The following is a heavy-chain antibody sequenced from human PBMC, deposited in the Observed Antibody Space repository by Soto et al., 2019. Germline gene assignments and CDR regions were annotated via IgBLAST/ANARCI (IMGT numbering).Heavy chain of an antibody. CDR2: INHSGST. D-gene: IGHD3-3*01. V-gene: IGHV4-34*01. CDR3: ARGTVRFLVWFRGDDYNCFDP. Sequence: SETLSLTCAVYGGSFSGYYWSWIRQPPGKGLEWIGEINHSGSTNYNPSLNSRVTISVDTSKTQFSLKLSSVTAAATAVYYCARGTVRFLVWFRGDDYNCFDPWGQGTLVTVSS. J-gene: IGHJ5*02. CDR1: GGSFSGYY.